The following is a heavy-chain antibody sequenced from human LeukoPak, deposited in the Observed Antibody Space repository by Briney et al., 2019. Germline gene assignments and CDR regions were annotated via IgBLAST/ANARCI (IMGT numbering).Heavy chain of an antibody. CDR2: ISYDGSNK. Sequence: GGSLRLSCAASGFTFSSYAMHWVRQAPGKGLEWVAVISYDGSNKYYADSVKGRFTISRDNSKNTLYLQMNSLRAEDTAVYYCARDSSRGYDWFDPWGQGTLVTVSS. V-gene: IGHV3-30*04. J-gene: IGHJ5*02. CDR3: ARDSSRGYDWFDP. CDR1: GFTFSSYA. D-gene: IGHD6-13*01.